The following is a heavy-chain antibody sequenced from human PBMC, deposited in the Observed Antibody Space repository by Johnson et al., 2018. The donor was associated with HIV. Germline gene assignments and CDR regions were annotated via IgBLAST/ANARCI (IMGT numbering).Heavy chain of an antibody. J-gene: IGHJ3*02. D-gene: IGHD3-16*01. CDR1: GFTFSGYW. Sequence: VQLVESGGGLVQPGGSLRLSCAASGFTFSGYWVYWVRQAPGKGLVWVSRINPDGSSTYYADSVKGRFTISRDNSKNTLYLQMNSLRAEDTAVYYCARDGAADNAFDIWGQGTMVTVSS. V-gene: IGHV3-74*01. CDR2: INPDGSST. CDR3: ARDGAADNAFDI.